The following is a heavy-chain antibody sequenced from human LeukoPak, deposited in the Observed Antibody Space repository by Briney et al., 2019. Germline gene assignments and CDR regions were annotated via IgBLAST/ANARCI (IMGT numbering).Heavy chain of an antibody. CDR1: GYTFTSYY. J-gene: IGHJ4*02. Sequence: ASVKVSCKASGYTFTSYYMHWVRQAPGQGLEWMGLINPSGGSTSYAQKFRGRVTMTRDTSTSTVYMELSSLRSEDTAVYYCARDSRVSGSYSSYFDYWGQGTLVTVSS. CDR3: ARDSRVSGSYSSYFDY. CDR2: INPSGGST. V-gene: IGHV1-46*01. D-gene: IGHD1-26*01.